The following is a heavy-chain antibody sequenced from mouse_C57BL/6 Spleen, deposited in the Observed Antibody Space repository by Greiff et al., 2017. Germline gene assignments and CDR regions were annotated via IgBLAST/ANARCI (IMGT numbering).Heavy chain of an antibody. V-gene: IGHV1-63*01. CDR1: GYTFTNYW. J-gene: IGHJ3*01. Sequence: VQLQQSGAELVRPGTSVKMSCKASGYTFTNYWIGWAKQRPGHGLEWIGDIYPGGGYTNYNEKFKGKATLTADKSSSTAYMQFSSLTSEDSAVYYCARKEDGNSWFAYWGQGTLVTVSA. CDR2: IYPGGGYT. D-gene: IGHD2-1*01. CDR3: ARKEDGNSWFAY.